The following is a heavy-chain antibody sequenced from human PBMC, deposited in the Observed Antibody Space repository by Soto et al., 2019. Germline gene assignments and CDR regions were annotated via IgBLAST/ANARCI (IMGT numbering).Heavy chain of an antibody. Sequence: SETLSLTCTVSGGSISSYYWSWIRQPPGKGLEWIGYIYYSGSTNYNPSLKSRVTISVDTSKNQFSLKLSSVTAADTAVYYCARGPRAGTIDYWGQGTLVTVSS. J-gene: IGHJ4*02. CDR3: ARGPRAGTIDY. CDR2: IYYSGST. CDR1: GGSISSYY. V-gene: IGHV4-59*01. D-gene: IGHD6-13*01.